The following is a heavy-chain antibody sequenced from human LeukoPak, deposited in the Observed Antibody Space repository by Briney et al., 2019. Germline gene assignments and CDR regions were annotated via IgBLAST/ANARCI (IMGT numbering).Heavy chain of an antibody. D-gene: IGHD4-11*01. J-gene: IGHJ5*02. CDR3: ARETDYSHPNYFDP. CDR1: GYTFTGYY. V-gene: IGHV1-2*02. Sequence: ASVKVSCKASGYTFTGYYMHRVRQAPGQGLEWMGWINPNSGGTNYAQKFQGRVTMTRDTSISTAYMELSRLRSDDTAVYYCARETDYSHPNYFDPWGQGTLVTVSS. CDR2: INPNSGGT.